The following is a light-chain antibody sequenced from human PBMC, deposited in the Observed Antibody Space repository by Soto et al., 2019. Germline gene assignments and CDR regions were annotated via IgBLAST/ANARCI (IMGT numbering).Light chain of an antibody. J-gene: IGKJ5*01. CDR1: QSVSSN. V-gene: IGKV3-11*01. CDR3: QQRSNWPPIT. Sequence: EIVMSQSPATLSVSPGERATLSCMASQSVSSNLAWYQQKPGQAPRLLIYGASTRATGIPARFSGSGSGTDFTLTISSLEPEDFAVYYCQQRSNWPPITSAQGGRLE. CDR2: GAS.